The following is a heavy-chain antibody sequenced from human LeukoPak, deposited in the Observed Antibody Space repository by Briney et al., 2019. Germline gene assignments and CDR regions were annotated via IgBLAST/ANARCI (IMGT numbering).Heavy chain of an antibody. Sequence: GGSLRLSCEASGFTVNNYFMTGVRQAPGKGLEWVPVIQSGGRTYYADSVKGRFTISRDTSTNTLYLQMNSLRAEDTAVYFCVKARVDLSYFDSWGQGTLVTVSS. V-gene: IGHV3-66*01. J-gene: IGHJ4*02. D-gene: IGHD2/OR15-2a*01. CDR1: GFTVNNYF. CDR3: VKARVDLSYFDS. CDR2: IQSGGRT.